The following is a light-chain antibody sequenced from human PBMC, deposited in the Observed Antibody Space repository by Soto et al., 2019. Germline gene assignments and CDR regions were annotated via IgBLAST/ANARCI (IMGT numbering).Light chain of an antibody. Sequence: DIVMTQSPLSLPVTPGEPASISCRSSQSLLHSNGYNYLDWYLQKPGQSPQLLIYLGSNRASGVPDRFSGSGSGTDFTLKISRXEAEDVGVYYCMQPLQSWTFGQGTKVEIK. J-gene: IGKJ1*01. CDR1: QSLLHSNGYNY. CDR2: LGS. CDR3: MQPLQSWT. V-gene: IGKV2-28*01.